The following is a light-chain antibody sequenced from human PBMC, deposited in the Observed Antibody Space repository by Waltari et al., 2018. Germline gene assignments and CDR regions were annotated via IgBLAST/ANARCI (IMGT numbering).Light chain of an antibody. Sequence: EIVLTQSPATLSLSPGERATLSCRASQSVSSYLAGYQQKPGQAPRLLIYDASNRATGSPARFSGSRSGTNFTLTISSLEPEDFAVYYCQQRSNWPPITFGQGTRLEIK. J-gene: IGKJ5*01. CDR2: DAS. CDR3: QQRSNWPPIT. V-gene: IGKV3-11*01. CDR1: QSVSSY.